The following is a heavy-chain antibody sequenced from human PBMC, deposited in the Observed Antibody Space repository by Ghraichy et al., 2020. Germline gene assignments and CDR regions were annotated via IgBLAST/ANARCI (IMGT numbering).Heavy chain of an antibody. CDR2: IWYDGSNK. CDR3: ARTIAARDRFDY. V-gene: IGHV3-33*08. J-gene: IGHJ4*02. D-gene: IGHD6-6*01. CDR1: GFTFSSYG. Sequence: GALRLSCAASGFTFSSYGMHWVRQAPGKGLEWVAVIWYDGSNKYYADSVKGRFTISRDNSKNTLYLQMNSLRAEDTAVYYCARTIAARDRFDYWGQGTLVTVSS.